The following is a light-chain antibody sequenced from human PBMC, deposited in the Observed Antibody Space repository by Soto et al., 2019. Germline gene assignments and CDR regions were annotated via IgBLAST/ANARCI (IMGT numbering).Light chain of an antibody. V-gene: IGLV2-11*01. Sequence: QSALTQPRSVSGSPGQSVTISCTGTSSDVGGYNYVSWYQQYPGKAPKVMIYDVSERPSGVPDRFSGSKSGNTASLAISGLQAEDEADYYCCSHAGSYTFVFGTGTKLTVL. J-gene: IGLJ1*01. CDR1: SSDVGGYNY. CDR2: DVS. CDR3: CSHAGSYTFV.